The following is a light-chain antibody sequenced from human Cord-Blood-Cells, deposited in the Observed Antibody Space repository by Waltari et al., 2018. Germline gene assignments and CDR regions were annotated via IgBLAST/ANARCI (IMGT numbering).Light chain of an antibody. Sequence: DIQMTQSPSSLSASVGDRLPITCRASQSISSYLNWYQQKPGKAPKLLIYAASSLQSGVPSRFSGSGSGTDFTLTISSLQPEDFATYYCQQSYSTLWTFGQGTKVEIK. J-gene: IGKJ1*01. CDR3: QQSYSTLWT. V-gene: IGKV1-39*01. CDR1: QSISSY. CDR2: AAS.